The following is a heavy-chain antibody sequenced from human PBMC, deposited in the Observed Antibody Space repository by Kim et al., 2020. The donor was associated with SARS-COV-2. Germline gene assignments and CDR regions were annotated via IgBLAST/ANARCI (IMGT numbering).Heavy chain of an antibody. J-gene: IGHJ4*02. D-gene: IGHD1-1*01. CDR3: ARRSRWRVLDY. CDR2: T. Sequence: TNHNPSLKSRVTISVDTSKNQFSLKLSSVTAADTAVYYCARRSRWRVLDYWGQGTLVTVSS. V-gene: IGHV4-34*01.